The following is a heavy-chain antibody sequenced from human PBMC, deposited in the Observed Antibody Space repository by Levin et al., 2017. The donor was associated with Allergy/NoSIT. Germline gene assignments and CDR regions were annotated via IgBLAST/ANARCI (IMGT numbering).Heavy chain of an antibody. CDR1: GGSISSSSYY. Sequence: RSQTLSLPCTVSGGSISSSSYYWGWIRQPPGKGLEWIGSIYYSGSTYYNPSLKSRVTISVDTSKNQFSLKLSSVTAADTAVYYCARHGVGHYDYIWGSYRPYYFDYWGQGTLVTVSS. CDR2: IYYSGST. V-gene: IGHV4-39*01. D-gene: IGHD3-16*02. J-gene: IGHJ4*02. CDR3: ARHGVGHYDYIWGSYRPYYFDY.